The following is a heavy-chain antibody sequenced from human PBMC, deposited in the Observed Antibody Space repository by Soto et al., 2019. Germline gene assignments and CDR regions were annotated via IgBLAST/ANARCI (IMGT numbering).Heavy chain of an antibody. CDR2: SNSDGSST. D-gene: IGHD2-2*02. CDR3: ARTLPGYCSSTSCYTLGY. Sequence: EVQLVESGGGLVQPGGSLRLSCAASGFTFSNYWMHWVRQAPGKGLVWVSRSNSDGSSTSYADSVKGRFTISRDNAKNTLYLQMNSLRAEDTAVYYCARTLPGYCSSTSCYTLGYWVQGTLVTVSS. CDR1: GFTFSNYW. V-gene: IGHV3-74*01. J-gene: IGHJ4*02.